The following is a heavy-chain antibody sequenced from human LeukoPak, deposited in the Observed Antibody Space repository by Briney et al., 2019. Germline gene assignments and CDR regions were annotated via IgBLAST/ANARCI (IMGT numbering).Heavy chain of an antibody. CDR1: GFTFSSYW. V-gene: IGHV3-7*01. CDR2: IKQDGSEK. D-gene: IGHD1-26*01. CDR3: ASEKTVGATNIDY. J-gene: IGHJ4*02. Sequence: PGGSLRLSGAAAGFTFSSYWMSWVRQAPGKGLEWVANIKQDGSEKYYVDSVKGRFTISRDNAKNSLYLQMNSLRAEDTAMYYCASEKTVGATNIDYWGQGTLVTVSS.